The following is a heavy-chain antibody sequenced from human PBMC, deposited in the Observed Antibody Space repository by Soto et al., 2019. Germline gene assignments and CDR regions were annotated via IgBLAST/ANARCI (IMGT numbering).Heavy chain of an antibody. CDR3: TTTFDWLLAGGNDAFDI. CDR2: IRSKAYGGTT. CDR1: GFTFGDYA. V-gene: IGHV3-49*03. D-gene: IGHD3-9*01. J-gene: IGHJ3*02. Sequence: GGSLRLSCTASGFTFGDYAMSWFRQAPGKGLEWVGFIRSKAYGGTTEYAASVKGRFTISRDDSKSIAYLQMNSLKTEDTAVYYCTTTFDWLLAGGNDAFDIWGQGTMVTVSS.